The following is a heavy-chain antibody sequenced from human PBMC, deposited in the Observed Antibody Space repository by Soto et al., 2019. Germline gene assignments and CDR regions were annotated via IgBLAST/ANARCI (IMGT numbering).Heavy chain of an antibody. D-gene: IGHD3-10*01. CDR1: GFTFSSYG. J-gene: IGHJ4*02. CDR2: ISYDGSNK. Sequence: GGSLRLSCAASGFTFSSYGMHWVRQAPGKGLEWVAVISYDGSNKYYADSVKGRFTISGDNSKNTLYLQMNSLRAEDTAVYYCAKEFGKGSYFSGWGQGTLVTVSS. V-gene: IGHV3-30*18. CDR3: AKEFGKGSYFSG.